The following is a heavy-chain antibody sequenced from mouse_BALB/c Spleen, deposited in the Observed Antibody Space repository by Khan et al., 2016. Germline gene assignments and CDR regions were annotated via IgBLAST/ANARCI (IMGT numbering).Heavy chain of an antibody. CDR2: ISYSGST. CDR1: GYSITSDYA. V-gene: IGHV3-2*02. Sequence: EVQLVESGPGLVKPSQSLSLTCTVTGYSITSDYAWNWIRQFPGNKLEWMGYISYSGSTSYNPSPKSRISLTRDTSKHQFFLQLNSVTTEDTATYDCARYYYGSSYFDYWGQGTTLTVSS. CDR3: ARYYYGSSYFDY. J-gene: IGHJ2*01. D-gene: IGHD1-1*01.